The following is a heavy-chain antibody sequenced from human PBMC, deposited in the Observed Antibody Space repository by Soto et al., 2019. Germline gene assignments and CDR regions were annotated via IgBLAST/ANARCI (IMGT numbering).Heavy chain of an antibody. CDR1: GGSISSSSYY. J-gene: IGHJ4*02. V-gene: IGHV4-39*01. CDR3: ATMGTPVTGLYYFDY. D-gene: IGHD4-17*01. Sequence: PSETLSLTCTVSGGSISSSSYYWGWIRQPPGKGLEWIGSIYYSGNTYYNPSLKSRVTISVDTAKNQFSLKLSSVTAADTAVYYCATMGTPVTGLYYFDYWGQGTLVTVSS. CDR2: IYYSGNT.